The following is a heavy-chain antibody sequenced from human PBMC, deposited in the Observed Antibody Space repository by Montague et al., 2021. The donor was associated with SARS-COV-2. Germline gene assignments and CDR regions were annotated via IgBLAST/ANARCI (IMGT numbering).Heavy chain of an antibody. CDR3: ARTEYNWNDWFDP. J-gene: IGHJ5*02. D-gene: IGHD1-20*01. CDR1: GGSISSYY. Sequence: SETLSLTCSVSGGSISSYYWSWIRQSPGKGLEWIGYIFHSGITDYNHSPTSRITLSVDMSKNQFPLQLNPVTAADSAVYFCARTEYNWNDWFDPWGQGTLVTVSS. CDR2: IFHSGIT. V-gene: IGHV4-59*13.